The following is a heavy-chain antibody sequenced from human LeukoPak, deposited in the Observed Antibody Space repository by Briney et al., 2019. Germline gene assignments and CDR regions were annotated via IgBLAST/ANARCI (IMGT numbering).Heavy chain of an antibody. CDR1: GFTFSSYA. Sequence: GGSLRLSCAASGFTFSSYAMSWVRQAPGKGLEWVSAISGSGGSTYYADSVKGRFTTSRDNSKNTLYLQMNSLRAEDTAVYYCAKAETLTGYYLFDYWGQGTLVIVSS. V-gene: IGHV3-23*01. D-gene: IGHD3-9*01. CDR3: AKAETLTGYYLFDY. CDR2: ISGSGGST. J-gene: IGHJ4*02.